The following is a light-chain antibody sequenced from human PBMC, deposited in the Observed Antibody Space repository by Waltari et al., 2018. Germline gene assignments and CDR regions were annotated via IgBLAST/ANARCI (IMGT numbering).Light chain of an antibody. V-gene: IGKV3-20*01. CDR1: QTVSRS. J-gene: IGKJ1*01. CDR2: GAS. Sequence: IVLTQSPGTLSLSPGERATLSCRASQTVSRSLAWYQQQPGQAPKLLIYGASTRATGIPDRFTGSGSGTDFSLTISSLGPEDLAIYFCQHYVRLPATFGQGTKVEIK. CDR3: QHYVRLPAT.